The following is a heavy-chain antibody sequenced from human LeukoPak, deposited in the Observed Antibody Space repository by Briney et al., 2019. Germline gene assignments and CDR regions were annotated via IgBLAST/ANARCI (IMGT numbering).Heavy chain of an antibody. D-gene: IGHD6-13*01. CDR3: ARVGIAAAGTDYYGMDV. J-gene: IGHJ6*04. CDR2: IYHSGST. V-gene: IGHV4-38-2*01. Sequence: SETLSLTCAVSGYSISSGYYWGWIRQPPGKGLEWIGSIYHSGSTYYNPSLKGRVTISVDTSKNQFSLKVSSVTAADTAVYYCARVGIAAAGTDYYGMDVWGKGTTVTVSS. CDR1: GYSISSGYY.